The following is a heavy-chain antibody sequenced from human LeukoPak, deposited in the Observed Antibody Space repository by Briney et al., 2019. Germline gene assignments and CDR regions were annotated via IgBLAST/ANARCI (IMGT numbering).Heavy chain of an antibody. D-gene: IGHD2-2*01. CDR1: GFTFSSYG. CDR2: ISGSGGST. V-gene: IGHV3-23*01. CDR3: AKNQVKGYQLLSFDY. J-gene: IGHJ4*02. Sequence: PGGSLRLSCAASGFTFSSYGMSWVRQAPGKGLEWVSAISGSGGSTYYADSVKGRFTTSRDNSKSTLYLQMNSLRAEDTAVYYCAKNQVKGYQLLSFDYWGQGTLVTVSS.